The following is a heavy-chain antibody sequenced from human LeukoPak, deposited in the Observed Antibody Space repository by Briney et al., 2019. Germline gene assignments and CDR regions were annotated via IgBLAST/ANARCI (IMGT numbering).Heavy chain of an antibody. D-gene: IGHD3-22*01. J-gene: IGHJ3*02. CDR3: ARGITMIVTI. Sequence: SETLSLTCAVYGGSFSGYYWSWIRQPPGKGLEWIGEINHSGSTNYNPSLKSRVTTSVDTSKNQFSLKLSSVTAADTAVYYCARGITMIVTIWGQGTMVTVSS. CDR2: INHSGST. V-gene: IGHV4-34*01. CDR1: GGSFSGYY.